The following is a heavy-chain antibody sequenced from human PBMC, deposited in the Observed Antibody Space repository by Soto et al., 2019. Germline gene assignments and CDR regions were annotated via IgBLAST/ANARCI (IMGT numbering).Heavy chain of an antibody. V-gene: IGHV1-18*04. J-gene: IGHJ5*02. CDR3: ARGPRYCSSTTCFSRVTWFDP. D-gene: IGHD2-2*01. Sequence: ASVKVSCKASGYTFTSYGISWVRQAPGQGLEWMGWISSYNGNTNYAQKVQGRVIMTTDTSTSTTYMELRSLRSDDTAVYYCARGPRYCSSTTCFSRVTWFDPWGQGTLVTVSS. CDR2: ISSYNGNT. CDR1: GYTFTSYG.